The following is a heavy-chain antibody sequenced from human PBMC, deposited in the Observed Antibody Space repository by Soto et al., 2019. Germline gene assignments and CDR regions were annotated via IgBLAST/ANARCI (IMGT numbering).Heavy chain of an antibody. CDR2: IFYSGSF. Sequence: KPSETLSLTCTVSGGSISSGTSYWSWIRQRPGKGLEWIGYIFYSGSFYYTPSLRGRVMILADTSKNQFTLKLSSVTAADTAVYYCARVSSSWYDVMDFWGQGTTVTVSS. V-gene: IGHV4-31*03. D-gene: IGHD6-13*01. CDR3: ARVSSSWYDVMDF. CDR1: GGSISSGTSY. J-gene: IGHJ6*02.